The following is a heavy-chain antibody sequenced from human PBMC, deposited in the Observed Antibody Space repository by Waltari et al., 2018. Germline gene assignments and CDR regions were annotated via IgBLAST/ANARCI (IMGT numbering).Heavy chain of an antibody. D-gene: IGHD1-26*01. V-gene: IGHV3-7*01. CDR1: GVIFSDHW. J-gene: IGHJ4*02. CDR3: ARYVLLQDGHYFDS. Sequence: EVQLVESGGGLVQPGGSLTPSCAASGVIFSDHWIGWVRQAPGKGLEWVANIKPDGSEPNYLGSLKGRFTISTDNAKDSVLLHVSSLRAEDTAVYYCARYVLLQDGHYFDSWGQGTLVTVSS. CDR2: IKPDGSEP.